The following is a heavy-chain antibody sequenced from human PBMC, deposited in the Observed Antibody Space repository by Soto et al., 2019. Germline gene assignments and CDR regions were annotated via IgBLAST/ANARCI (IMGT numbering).Heavy chain of an antibody. CDR3: ARDMQGVVAATPYYYGMDV. CDR1: GGSISSGGYY. J-gene: IGHJ6*02. Sequence: QVQLQESGPGLVKPSQTLSLTCTVSGGSISSGGYYWSWIRQHPGKGLEWIGYIYYSGSTYYNPSLKRRVNIAVDTSKTQFSLKLSSVTAADTAVYYCARDMQGVVAATPYYYGMDVWGQGTTVTVSS. V-gene: IGHV4-31*03. D-gene: IGHD2-15*01. CDR2: IYYSGST.